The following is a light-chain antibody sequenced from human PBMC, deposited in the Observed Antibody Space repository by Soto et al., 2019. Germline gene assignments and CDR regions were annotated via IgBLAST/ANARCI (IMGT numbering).Light chain of an antibody. CDR1: SSDVGGYNY. V-gene: IGLV2-14*01. J-gene: IGLJ2*01. CDR2: DVT. CDR3: SSYTSTSTLVV. Sequence: QSVLTQPASVSGSPGQSITISCTGTSSDVGGYNYVSWYQQHPGKAPKLMIYDVTNRPSGVSNRFSGSKSGNTASLTISGLQVEDESDYCCSSYTSTSTLVVFGGGTKLTVL.